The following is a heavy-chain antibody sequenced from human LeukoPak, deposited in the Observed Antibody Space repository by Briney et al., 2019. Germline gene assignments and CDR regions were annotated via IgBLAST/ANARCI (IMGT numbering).Heavy chain of an antibody. V-gene: IGHV3-48*04. CDR2: IGSRGGTI. CDR3: ARDVLLWFGELS. Sequence: GGSLRLSCAASGFSFSLYNMNWVRQAPGKGLEWVSYIGSRGGTIYYADSVKGRFTVSRDNDKKSLYLQMDRLRVEDTAVYYCARDVLLWFGELSWGQGTLVTVSS. CDR1: GFSFSLYN. D-gene: IGHD3-10*01. J-gene: IGHJ5*02.